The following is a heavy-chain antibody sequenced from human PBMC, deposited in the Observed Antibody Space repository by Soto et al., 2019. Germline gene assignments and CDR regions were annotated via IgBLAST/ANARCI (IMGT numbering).Heavy chain of an antibody. J-gene: IGHJ4*02. CDR3: TTVRVADSALDH. CDR1: GFIFSNNG. CDR2: MSYDGSDT. D-gene: IGHD3-10*02. Sequence: QVQLLESGGGLVQPGRSLRLSCVGSGFIFSNNGMHWVRQTPGKGLEWVAFMSYDGSDTFYADSVKGRFTISRDNSKNTLYQHMSNLRAEDTAMSYCTTVRVADSALDHWGQGTLVTVSS. V-gene: IGHV3-30*03.